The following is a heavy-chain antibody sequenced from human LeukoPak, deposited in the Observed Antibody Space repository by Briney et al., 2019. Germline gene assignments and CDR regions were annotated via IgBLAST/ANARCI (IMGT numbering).Heavy chain of an antibody. Sequence: MSGGSLRLSCVASGFTFSSYNMNWVRQAPGKGLEWVSYIGTISNSVCYSASLKGQFTISRDNDENSLYPQMNSLRVEDTAVYFCAREGITAMADAWNDYWGQGTLVTVSS. CDR2: IGTISNSV. J-gene: IGHJ4*02. CDR1: GFTFSSYN. V-gene: IGHV3-21*01. D-gene: IGHD5-18*01. CDR3: AREGITAMADAWNDY.